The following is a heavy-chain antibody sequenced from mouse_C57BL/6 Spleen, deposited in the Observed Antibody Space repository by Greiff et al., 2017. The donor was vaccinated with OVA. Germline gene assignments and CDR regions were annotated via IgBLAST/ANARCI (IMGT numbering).Heavy chain of an antibody. CDR3: TKGQDYGSLFAY. V-gene: IGHV5-9-1*02. CDR2: ISSGGDYI. D-gene: IGHD1-1*01. CDR1: GFTFSSYA. Sequence: EVKLVESGEGLVKPGGSLKLSCAASGFTFSSYAMSWVRQTPEKRLEWVAYISSGGDYIYYADTVKGRFTFSRDTARNTLYLQMSSLKSEDTAMYYCTKGQDYGSLFAYWGQGTLVTVSA. J-gene: IGHJ3*01.